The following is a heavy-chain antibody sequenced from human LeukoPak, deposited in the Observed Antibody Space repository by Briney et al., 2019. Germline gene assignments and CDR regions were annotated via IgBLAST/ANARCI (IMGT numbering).Heavy chain of an antibody. CDR2: XSAYNGNT. J-gene: IGHJ6*02. D-gene: IGHD6-19*01. CDR3: AREENNWFGIAVAGTYYYYGMDV. Sequence: RQAPGQGLEWMGWXSAYNGNTNYAQKLQGRVTMTTDTSTSTAYMELRSLRSDDTAVYYCAREENNWFGIAVAGTYYYYGMDVWGQGTTVTVSS. V-gene: IGHV1-18*01.